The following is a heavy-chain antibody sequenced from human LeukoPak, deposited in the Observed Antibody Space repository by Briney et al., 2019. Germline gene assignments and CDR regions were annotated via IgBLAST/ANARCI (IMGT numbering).Heavy chain of an antibody. D-gene: IGHD1-20*01. CDR3: ARDRYNWKGGFDY. CDR2: INHSGST. V-gene: IGHV4-34*01. Sequence: SETLSLTCAVYGGSFSGYYWSWIRQPPGKGLEWIGEINHSGSTNYNPSLKSRVTISVDTSKNQFSLKLSSVTAADTAVYYCARDRYNWKGGFDYWGQGTLVTVSS. CDR1: GGSFSGYY. J-gene: IGHJ4*02.